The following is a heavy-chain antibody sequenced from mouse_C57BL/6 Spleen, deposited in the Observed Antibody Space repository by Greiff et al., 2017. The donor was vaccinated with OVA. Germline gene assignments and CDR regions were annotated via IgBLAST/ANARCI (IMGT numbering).Heavy chain of an antibody. V-gene: IGHV1-15*01. CDR3: TGWSNYQFAY. Sequence: VQLQQSGAELVRPGASVTLSCKASGYTFTDYEMHWVKQTPVHGLEWIGAIDPETGGNAYNQKFEGKAILTADKSSSTAYMELRSLTSEDSAVYYFTGWSNYQFAYWGQGTLVTVSA. J-gene: IGHJ3*01. CDR2: IDPETGGN. D-gene: IGHD2-5*01. CDR1: GYTFTDYE.